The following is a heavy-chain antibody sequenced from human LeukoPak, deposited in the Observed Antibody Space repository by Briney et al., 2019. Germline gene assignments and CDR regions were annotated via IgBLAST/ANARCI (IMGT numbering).Heavy chain of an antibody. J-gene: IGHJ4*01. V-gene: IGHV3-7*01. D-gene: IGHD3-10*01. CDR2: IKQDGSEK. Sequence: PGGSLRLSCAASGFTFSSYWMSWVRQAPGKGLEWVANIKQDGSEKYYVDSVKGRFTISRDNAKNSLYLQMNSLRAEDTAVYYCARAGRYGSGSYEDYWGQGTLVTVSS. CDR3: ARAGRYGSGSYEDY. CDR1: GFTFSSYW.